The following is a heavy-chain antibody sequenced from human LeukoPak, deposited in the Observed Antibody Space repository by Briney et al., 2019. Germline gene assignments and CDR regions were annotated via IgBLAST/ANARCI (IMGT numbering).Heavy chain of an antibody. CDR2: IYYSGST. J-gene: IGHJ4*02. CDR1: GGSISSGGYY. Sequence: SETLSLTCTVSGGSISSGGYYWSWIRQHPGKGLEWIGYIYYSGSTYYNPSLKSRVTISVDTSKNQFSLKLSSVTAADTAVYYCARELAAAGDYWGQGTLVTVSS. D-gene: IGHD6-13*01. V-gene: IGHV4-31*03. CDR3: ARELAAAGDY.